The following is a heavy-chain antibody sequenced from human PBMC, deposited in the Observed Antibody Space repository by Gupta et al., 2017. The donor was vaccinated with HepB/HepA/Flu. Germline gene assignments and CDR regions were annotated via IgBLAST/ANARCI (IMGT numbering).Heavy chain of an antibody. D-gene: IGHD3-10*01. J-gene: IGHJ4*02. Sequence: VQLLESGGGLVQPGGSLRLSCAASGFTFSAYAMTWVRQAPGKGLEWVSSISGNGDSTYYTDSVKGRFTISRDNSKNTVFLQMNSLRAEXTAVYYCAXGVWFGELSHFDYWGQGTLVTVSS. CDR1: GFTFSAYA. CDR3: AXGVWFGELSHFDY. V-gene: IGHV3-23*01. CDR2: ISGNGDST.